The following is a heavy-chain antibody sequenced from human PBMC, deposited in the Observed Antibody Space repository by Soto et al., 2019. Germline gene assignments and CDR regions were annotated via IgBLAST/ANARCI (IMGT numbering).Heavy chain of an antibody. D-gene: IGHD5-12*01. CDR1: GYTXSSYG. Sequence: SXKVSFKVAGYTXSSYGSSWVRQAPGQGLDWIGWISAYNGNKNYAQKLQGRVTMTTDTSTSTAYIELRSLRSDDTAVYYCARAGKQLRHYYYYGMDVWGQGTTGPVS. J-gene: IGHJ6*02. CDR3: ARAGKQLRHYYYYGMDV. V-gene: IGHV1-18*04. CDR2: ISAYNGNK.